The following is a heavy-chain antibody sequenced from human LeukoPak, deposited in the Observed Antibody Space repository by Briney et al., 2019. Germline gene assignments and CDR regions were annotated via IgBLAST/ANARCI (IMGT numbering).Heavy chain of an antibody. CDR1: GLTFSTYW. Sequence: GGSLRLSCAASGLTFSTYWMDWVGQAPGKGLEWVANIKQDGSEKYYVDSVKGRFTISRDNAKKLVYLQMNSLRAEDTAIYYCARNARGPGDFWGQGTVVTVSS. V-gene: IGHV3-7*01. CDR3: ARNARGPGDF. J-gene: IGHJ4*02. CDR2: IKQDGSEK. D-gene: IGHD2-2*01.